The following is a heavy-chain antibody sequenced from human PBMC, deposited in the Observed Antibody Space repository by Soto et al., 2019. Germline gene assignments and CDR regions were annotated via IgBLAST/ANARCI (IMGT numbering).Heavy chain of an antibody. CDR1: GYTFTSYG. CDR2: ISAYNGNT. J-gene: IGHJ4*02. CDR3: AIDYYDSSGYYQTDFDY. V-gene: IGHV1-18*01. Sequence: ASVKVSCKASGYTFTSYGISWVRQAPGQGLEWMGWISAYNGNTNYAQKLQGRVTMTTDTSTSTAYMELRSLRSDDTAVYYCAIDYYDSSGYYQTDFDYWGQGTLVTVSS. D-gene: IGHD3-22*01.